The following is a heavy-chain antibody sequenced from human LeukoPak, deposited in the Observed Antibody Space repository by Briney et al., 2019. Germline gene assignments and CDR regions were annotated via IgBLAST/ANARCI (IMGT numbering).Heavy chain of an antibody. V-gene: IGHV4-59*01. Sequence: NPSETLSLTCTVSGVSISSYYWSWIRQPPGKGLEWIGYIYYSGSTNYNPSLKSRVTISVDTSKNQFSLKLSSVTAADTAVYYCARYYYDSSGYYYYYYGMDVWGQGTTVTVSS. CDR1: GVSISSYY. D-gene: IGHD3-22*01. CDR2: IYYSGST. CDR3: ARYYYDSSGYYYYYYGMDV. J-gene: IGHJ6*02.